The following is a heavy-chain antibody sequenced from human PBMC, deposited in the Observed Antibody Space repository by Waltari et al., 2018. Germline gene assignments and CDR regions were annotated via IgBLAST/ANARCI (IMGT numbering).Heavy chain of an antibody. D-gene: IGHD3-3*01. J-gene: IGHJ4*02. V-gene: IGHV3-49*04. CDR3: ARVEGSFWSGYRFDS. CDR2: TRSKTYYGTA. Sequence: EVRLVESGGGLGEPGRSLRLFCSTSGFTFCDYGISWVRQAPGKGLEWVGFTRSKTYYGTAEYAASMKGRFIISRDDSKSVAYLQMNNLKSEDTAVYYCARVEGSFWSGYRFDSWGQGTPVTVSS. CDR1: GFTFCDYG.